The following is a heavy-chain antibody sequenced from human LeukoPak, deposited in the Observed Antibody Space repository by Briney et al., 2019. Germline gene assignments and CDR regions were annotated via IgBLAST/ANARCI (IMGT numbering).Heavy chain of an antibody. Sequence: GGSLRLSCAASGFTFSNAWMSWVRQAPGKGLEWVSAISGSGGSTYYADSVKGRFTISRDNSKNTLYLQMNSLRAEDTAVYYCAKGPYDFWSGYFNWGQGTLVTVSS. CDR2: ISGSGGST. V-gene: IGHV3-23*01. J-gene: IGHJ4*02. D-gene: IGHD3-3*01. CDR3: AKGPYDFWSGYFN. CDR1: GFTFSNAW.